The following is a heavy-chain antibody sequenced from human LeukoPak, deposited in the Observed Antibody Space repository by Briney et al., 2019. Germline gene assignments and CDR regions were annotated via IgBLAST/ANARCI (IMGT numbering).Heavy chain of an antibody. CDR1: GFTFGDYA. J-gene: IGHJ5*02. V-gene: IGHV3-49*05. CDR3: TREFDPGTDIAVAGKLGFDP. D-gene: IGHD6-19*01. Sequence: KPGGSLRLSCTASGFTFGDYAMSWFRQAPGKGLEWVGFIRSKDYGGTIEYAASVKGRFTISRDDSRSIAYLQMNSLKTEDTAVYYCTREFDPGTDIAVAGKLGFDPWGQGTLVTVSS. CDR2: IRSKDYGGTI.